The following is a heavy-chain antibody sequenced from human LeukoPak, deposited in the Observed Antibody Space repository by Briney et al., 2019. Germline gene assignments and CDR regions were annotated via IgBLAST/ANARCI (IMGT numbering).Heavy chain of an antibody. Sequence: GGSLRLSCAASGFTVSSNYMSWVRQATGKGLEWVSAIGTAGDTYYPGSVKGRFTISRENAKNSLYLQMNSLRAGDTAVYYCARTREGQAFDYWGQGTLVTVSS. CDR1: GFTVSSNY. V-gene: IGHV3-13*01. CDR2: IGTAGDT. CDR3: ARTREGQAFDY. J-gene: IGHJ4*02.